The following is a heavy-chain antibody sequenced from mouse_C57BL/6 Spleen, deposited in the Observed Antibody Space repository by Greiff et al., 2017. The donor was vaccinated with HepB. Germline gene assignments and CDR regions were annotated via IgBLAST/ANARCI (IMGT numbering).Heavy chain of an antibody. J-gene: IGHJ2*01. Sequence: EVHLVESGPGLVKPSQSLSLTCSVTGYSITSGYYWNWIRQFPGNKLEWMGYISYDGSNNYNPSLKNRISITRDTSKNQFFLKLNSVTTEDTATYYCARGSPYGSYFDYWGQGTTLTVSS. CDR3: ARGSPYGSYFDY. CDR1: GYSITSGYY. D-gene: IGHD1-1*01. CDR2: ISYDGSN. V-gene: IGHV3-6*01.